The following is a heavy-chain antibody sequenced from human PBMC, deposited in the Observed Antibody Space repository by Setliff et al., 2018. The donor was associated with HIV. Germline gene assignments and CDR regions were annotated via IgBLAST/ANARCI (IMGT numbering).Heavy chain of an antibody. J-gene: IGHJ6*03. CDR3: ARDLTTDYLDV. CDR1: GFTFSSYG. Sequence: LRLSCAAFGFTFSSYGMSWVRQAPGMGLEWVAFIRYDGNNENYADSVKGRFTISRDNSKNTLYLQMNDLRAEDTGIYFCARDLTTDYLDVWGKGTTVTVSS. D-gene: IGHD4-17*01. CDR2: IRYDGNNE. V-gene: IGHV3-33*08.